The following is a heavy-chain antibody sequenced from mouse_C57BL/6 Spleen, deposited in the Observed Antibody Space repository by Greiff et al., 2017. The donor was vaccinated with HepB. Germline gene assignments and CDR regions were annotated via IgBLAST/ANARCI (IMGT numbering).Heavy chain of an antibody. D-gene: IGHD2-1*01. V-gene: IGHV1-64*01. CDR2: IHPNSGSN. Sequence: QVQLQQPGAELVKPGASVKLSCKASGYTFTSYWMHWVKQRPGQGLEWIGMIHPNSGSNNYNEKFKSKATLAVEKSSSTDYMQLSSLTSEDSAVYYCARGEIYYGNYAWFAYWGQGTLVTVSA. CDR1: GYTFTSYW. J-gene: IGHJ3*01. CDR3: ARGEIYYGNYAWFAY.